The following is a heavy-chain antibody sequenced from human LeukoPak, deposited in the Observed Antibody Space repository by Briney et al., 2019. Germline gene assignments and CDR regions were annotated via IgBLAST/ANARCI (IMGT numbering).Heavy chain of an antibody. CDR3: ARQGDIVVVPAAYDAFDI. Sequence: GESLKISCKGSGYSFTSYWIGWVRQMPGKGLEGMGIIYPGDSDTRYSPSFQGQVTISADKSISTAYLQWSSLKASDTAMYYCARQGDIVVVPAAYDAFDIWGQGTMVTVSS. J-gene: IGHJ3*02. V-gene: IGHV5-51*01. CDR2: IYPGDSDT. CDR1: GYSFTSYW. D-gene: IGHD2-2*01.